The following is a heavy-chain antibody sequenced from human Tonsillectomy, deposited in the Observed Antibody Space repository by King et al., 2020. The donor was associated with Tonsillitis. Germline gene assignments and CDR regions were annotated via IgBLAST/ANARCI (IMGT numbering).Heavy chain of an antibody. D-gene: IGHD3-10*01. CDR3: ARHTLLRGVTQLDY. V-gene: IGHV5-51*01. CDR1: GYSLTSYW. Sequence: VQLVESGAEVKKPGESLKISCKGSGYSLTSYWIGWVRQMPGKGQAWMGIILSSHSNTRYSPSFQGQGIIPADKSISTAYLQWSSLKASDTAMYFCARHTLLRGVTQLDYWGQGTLVTVSS. J-gene: IGHJ4*02. CDR2: ILSSHSNT.